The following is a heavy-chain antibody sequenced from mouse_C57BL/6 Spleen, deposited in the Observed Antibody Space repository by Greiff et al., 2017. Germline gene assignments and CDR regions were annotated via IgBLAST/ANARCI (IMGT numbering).Heavy chain of an antibody. V-gene: IGHV5-6*02. D-gene: IGHD1-1*01. CDR2: ISSGGSYT. CDR3: ARHGYYGGSCWCFGV. CDR1: GFTFSSYG. J-gene: IGHJ1*03. Sequence: DVMLVESGGDLVKPGGSLTLSCAASGFTFSSYGMSWVRQTPDKRLEWVATISSGGSYTYYPASVKGRINISRDNAKNTLYLQMSSLKSEDTVMYYCARHGYYGGSCWCFGVWGTGNTVTVSS.